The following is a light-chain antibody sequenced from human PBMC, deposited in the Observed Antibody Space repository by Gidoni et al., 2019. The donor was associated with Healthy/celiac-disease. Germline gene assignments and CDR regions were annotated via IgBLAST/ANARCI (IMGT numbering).Light chain of an antibody. CDR2: DAS. J-gene: IGKJ4*01. Sequence: IELTKSPATLSLSPGERATLTCRASQSGSSFLARYQQRPGQAPSLLIYDASNRATGIPARFSGSGSATDVSLTISSLEPEDFAVYYCQHRSNWPLTFGGGTKVEI. CDR3: QHRSNWPLT. CDR1: QSGSSF. V-gene: IGKV3-11*01.